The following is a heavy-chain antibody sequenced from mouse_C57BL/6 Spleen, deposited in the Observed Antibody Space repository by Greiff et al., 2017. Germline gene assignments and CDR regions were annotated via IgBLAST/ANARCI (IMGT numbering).Heavy chain of an antibody. J-gene: IGHJ2*01. CDR1: GFTFSDYY. D-gene: IGHD2-3*01. CDR2: INYDGSST. V-gene: IGHV5-16*01. Sequence: EVMLVESEGGLVQPGSSMKLSCTASGFTFSDYYMAWVRQVPEKGLEWVANINYDGSSTYYLDSLKSRFIISRDNAKNILYLQMSSLKSEDTATYYCARGYFYFDYWGQGTTHTVSS. CDR3: ARGYFYFDY.